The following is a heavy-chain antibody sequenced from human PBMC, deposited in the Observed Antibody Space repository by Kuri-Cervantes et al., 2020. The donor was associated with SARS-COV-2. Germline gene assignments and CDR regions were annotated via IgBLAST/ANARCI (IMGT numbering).Heavy chain of an antibody. D-gene: IGHD3-9*01. J-gene: IGHJ4*02. CDR2: ISYDGSNK. CDR1: GFTFSNAW. CDR3: ARDLTQYEILTGLGD. V-gene: IGHV3-30-3*01. Sequence: GGSLRLSCAASGFTFSNAWMSWVRQAPGEGLEWVAVISYDGSNKYYADSVKGRFTISRDNSKNTLYLQMNSLRAEDTAVYYCARDLTQYEILTGLGDWGQGTLVTVFS.